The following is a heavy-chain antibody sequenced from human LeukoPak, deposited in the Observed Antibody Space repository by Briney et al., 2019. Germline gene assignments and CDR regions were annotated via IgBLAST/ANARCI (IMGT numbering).Heavy chain of an antibody. J-gene: IGHJ4*02. Sequence: GGSLRLSCAASGFTFTKYWMTWVRQAPGKGLEWVGNIKQDGSDKDYIDSVKGRFTISRDNTKNSVYLQMSSLRAEDTAVYYCAREVWGPEYWGQGTLVTVSS. CDR1: GFTFTKYW. V-gene: IGHV3-7*01. CDR2: IKQDGSDK. D-gene: IGHD1-14*01. CDR3: AREVWGPEY.